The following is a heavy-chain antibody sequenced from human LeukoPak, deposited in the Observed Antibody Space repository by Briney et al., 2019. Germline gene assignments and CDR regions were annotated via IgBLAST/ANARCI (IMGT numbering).Heavy chain of an antibody. CDR1: GGSISSGDYY. J-gene: IGHJ3*02. Sequence: SQTLSLTCTVSGGSISSGDYYWSWIRQPPGKGLEGIGYIYYSGSTYYNPSLKSRVTISVDTSKNQFSLKLSSVTAADTAVYYCARPGQWLGSFDIWGQGTMVTVSS. V-gene: IGHV4-30-4*08. D-gene: IGHD6-19*01. CDR2: IYYSGST. CDR3: ARPGQWLGSFDI.